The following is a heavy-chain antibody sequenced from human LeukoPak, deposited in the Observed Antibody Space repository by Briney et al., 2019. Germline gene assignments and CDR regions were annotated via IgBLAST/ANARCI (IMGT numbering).Heavy chain of an antibody. CDR2: IYHSGRT. CDR1: GYSISSGYY. D-gene: IGHD6-19*01. V-gene: IGHV4-38-2*02. CDR3: ATEVGQWLVRT. J-gene: IGHJ4*02. Sequence: SESLSLTCSVSGYSISSGYYWGWIRQPPGKGLEWIGSIYHSGRTYYNPSLKSRVTISVDTSKNQFSLKLTSVTAADTAVYYCATEVGQWLVRTWGQGTLVTVSS.